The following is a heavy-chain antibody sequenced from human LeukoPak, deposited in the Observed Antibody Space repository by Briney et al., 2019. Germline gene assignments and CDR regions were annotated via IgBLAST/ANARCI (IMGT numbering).Heavy chain of an antibody. V-gene: IGHV1-18*01. CDR1: GYTFTSYG. Sequence: ASVKVSCKASGYTFTSYGISWVRQASGQGLEWMGWISAYNGNTNYAQKLQGRVTMTTDTSTSTAYMELRSLRSDDTAVYYCARVPRYYYDSSGYDYWGQGTLVTVSS. D-gene: IGHD3-22*01. CDR3: ARVPRYYYDSSGYDY. J-gene: IGHJ4*02. CDR2: ISAYNGNT.